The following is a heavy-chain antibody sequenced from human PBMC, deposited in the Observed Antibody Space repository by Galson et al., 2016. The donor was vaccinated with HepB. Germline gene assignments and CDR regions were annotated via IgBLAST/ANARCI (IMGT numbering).Heavy chain of an antibody. CDR3: AKAGVRLTSGWQFDY. J-gene: IGHJ4*02. CDR2: VSGSGDST. V-gene: IGHV3-23*01. CDR1: RFIFRFPFRDYA. Sequence: SLRLSCAASRFIFRFPFRDYAMSWVRQAPGKGLEWVSVVSGSGDSTDYADSVKGRFIISRDNSRNTGSLQMNSLRAEDTAGYYCAKAGVRLTSGWQFDYWGQGTLVTVSS. D-gene: IGHD6-19*01.